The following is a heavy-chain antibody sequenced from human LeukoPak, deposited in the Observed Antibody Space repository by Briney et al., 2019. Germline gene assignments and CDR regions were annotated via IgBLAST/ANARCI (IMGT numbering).Heavy chain of an antibody. V-gene: IGHV3-21*06. CDR2: ITPTSSKTHI. J-gene: IGHJ6*03. CDR1: GFTFKTYS. CDR3: TRAGAAAPLYYYYYMDV. D-gene: IGHD6-13*01. Sequence: GGSLRLSCAASGFTFKTYSMNWVRQAPGKGLEWVSSITPTSSKTHIYYADSVKGRFTISRDNANNSLYLQMNSLRVEDTALYYCTRAGAAAPLYYYYYMDVWGKGTTVTVSS.